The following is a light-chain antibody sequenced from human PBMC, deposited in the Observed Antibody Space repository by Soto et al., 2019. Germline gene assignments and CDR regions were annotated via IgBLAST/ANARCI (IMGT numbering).Light chain of an antibody. CDR1: QSITTF. V-gene: IGKV1-39*01. J-gene: IGKJ1*01. CDR3: QQTYTSRPWT. CDR2: GAS. Sequence: DIQVTQYPSSLSASVGDRVTITCRASQSITTFLNRYQQRPGKAPNLLIYGASNLQSGVPSRFSGSGSGTDFNLTISSLQPEDFATYYCQQTYTSRPWTFGRGTKVEIK.